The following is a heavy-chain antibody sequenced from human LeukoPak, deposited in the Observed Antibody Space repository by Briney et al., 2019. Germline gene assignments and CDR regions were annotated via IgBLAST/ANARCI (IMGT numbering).Heavy chain of an antibody. CDR2: IYPGDSDT. CDR1: GSSFTSYW. J-gene: IGHJ5*02. D-gene: IGHD1-26*01. Sequence: GESLKISCQGSGSSFTSYWIDWVRQLPGKGLEWMGIIYPGDSDTRYSPSFQGQVPISADKSISTAYLQWSSLKASDTAMYYCARGATLVYNWFDPWGQGTLVTVSS. CDR3: ARGATLVYNWFDP. V-gene: IGHV5-51*01.